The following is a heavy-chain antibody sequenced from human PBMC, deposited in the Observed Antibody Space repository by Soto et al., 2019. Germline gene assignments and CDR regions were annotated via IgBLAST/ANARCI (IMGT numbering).Heavy chain of an antibody. CDR3: ARENTIFGVVIRSDWFDP. D-gene: IGHD3-3*01. Sequence: QVQLVQSGAEVKKPGSSVKVSCKASGGTFSSYAISWVRQAPGQGLEWMGGIIPIFGTANYAQKFQGRVTITADEPTSTAYMERSSLRSEDTAVYYCARENTIFGVVIRSDWFDPWGQGTLVTVSS. CDR2: IIPIFGTA. J-gene: IGHJ5*02. CDR1: GGTFSSYA. V-gene: IGHV1-69*01.